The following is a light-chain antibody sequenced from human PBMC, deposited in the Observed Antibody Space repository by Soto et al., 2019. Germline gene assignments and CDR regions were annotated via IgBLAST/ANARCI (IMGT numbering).Light chain of an antibody. CDR1: QNIERW. CDR2: DVS. J-gene: IGKJ1*01. CDR3: QQYESHSPWT. V-gene: IGKV1-5*01. Sequence: DIQMTQSASTVSASFGDRVRLTWRASQNIERWQAWYQQKPGKAPKLLLYDVSTLERGVPSRFSGSGSETEFTLTISDLQPDDFATYYCQQYESHSPWTFGQGTKVDIK.